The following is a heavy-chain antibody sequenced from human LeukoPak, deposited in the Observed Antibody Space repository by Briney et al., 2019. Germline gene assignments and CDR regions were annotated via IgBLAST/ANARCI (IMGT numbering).Heavy chain of an antibody. CDR1: GFTFSSYY. CDR3: ARGGSYFDISGYYFY. CDR2: IYSGGST. V-gene: IGHV3-66*01. Sequence: GGSLRLSCAASGFTFSSYYMHWVRQAPGKGLEWVSIIYSGGSTSYADSVKGRFTISRDNSKNTLYLQMNSLRTEDTAVYYCARGGSYFDISGYYFYWGQGTLVTVSS. D-gene: IGHD3-22*01. J-gene: IGHJ4*02.